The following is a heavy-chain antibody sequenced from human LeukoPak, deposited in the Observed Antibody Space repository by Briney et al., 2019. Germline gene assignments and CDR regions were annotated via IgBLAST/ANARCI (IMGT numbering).Heavy chain of an antibody. CDR3: ARGRGYSYNWFDP. V-gene: IGHV4-30-4*08. CDR1: GGSISSGGYY. CDR2: IYYSGST. Sequence: SETLSLTCTVSGGSISSGGYYWSWIRQHPGKGLEWIGYIYYSGSTYYNPSLKSRVIISVDTSKNQFSPKLNSVTAADTAVYYCARGRGYSYNWFDPWGQGTLVTVSS. J-gene: IGHJ5*02. D-gene: IGHD5-18*01.